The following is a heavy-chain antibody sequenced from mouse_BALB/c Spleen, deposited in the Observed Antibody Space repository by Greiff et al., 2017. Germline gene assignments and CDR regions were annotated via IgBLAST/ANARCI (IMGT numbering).Heavy chain of an antibody. CDR1: GYTFTSYW. CDR3: ARKRDGYYEYYYAMDY. D-gene: IGHD2-3*01. V-gene: IGHV1S132*01. J-gene: IGHJ4*01. Sequence: VQLHQSGAELVKPGASVKLSCKTSGYTFTSYWIQWVKQRPGQGLGWIGEIFPGTGTTYYNEKFKGKATLTIDTSSSTAYMQLSSLTSEDSAVYFCARKRDGYYEYYYAMDYWGQGTSVTVSS. CDR2: IFPGTGTT.